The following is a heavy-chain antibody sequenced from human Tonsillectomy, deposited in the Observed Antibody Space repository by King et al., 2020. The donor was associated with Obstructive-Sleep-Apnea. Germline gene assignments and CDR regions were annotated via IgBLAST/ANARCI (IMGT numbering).Heavy chain of an antibody. Sequence: VQLQESGPGLVKPSQTLSLICTVSCGSLSRGGYYLSWICQHPGNGLEWIWYIYYSGSTYYNPSLKSRVTISVDTSKNQFSLKLGSVTAADTAVYYCARRTYYYDSSGLNWFDPWGQGTLVTVSS. CDR1: CGSLSRGGYY. D-gene: IGHD3-22*01. V-gene: IGHV4-31*03. CDR2: IYYSGST. CDR3: ARRTYYYDSSGLNWFDP. J-gene: IGHJ5*02.